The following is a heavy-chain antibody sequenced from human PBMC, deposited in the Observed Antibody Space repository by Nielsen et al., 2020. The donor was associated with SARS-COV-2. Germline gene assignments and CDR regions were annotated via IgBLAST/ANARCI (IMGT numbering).Heavy chain of an antibody. CDR1: GFTFSSYW. Sequence: GESLKISCAASGFTFSSYWMHWVRQAPGKGLVWVSRINSDGSSTSYADSVKGRFTISRDNAKNTLYLQMNSLRAEDTAVYYCASGRRYSSSWYEAFDIWGQGTMVTVSS. J-gene: IGHJ3*02. CDR2: INSDGSST. V-gene: IGHV3-74*01. D-gene: IGHD6-13*01. CDR3: ASGRRYSSSWYEAFDI.